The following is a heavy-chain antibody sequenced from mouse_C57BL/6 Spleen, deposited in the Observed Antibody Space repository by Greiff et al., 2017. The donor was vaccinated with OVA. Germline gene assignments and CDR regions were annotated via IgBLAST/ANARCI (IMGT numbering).Heavy chain of an antibody. CDR2: IYPSDSET. D-gene: IGHD1-1*02. CDR1: GYTFTSYW. V-gene: IGHV1-61*01. J-gene: IGHJ2*01. CDR3: ARGAGSPFDY. Sequence: QVQLQQPGAELVRPGSSVKLSCKASGYTFTSYWMDWVKQRPGQGLEWIGNIYPSDSETHYNQKFKDKATLTVDKSSSTAYMQLSSLTSEDSAVYYCARGAGSPFDYWGQGTTLTVSS.